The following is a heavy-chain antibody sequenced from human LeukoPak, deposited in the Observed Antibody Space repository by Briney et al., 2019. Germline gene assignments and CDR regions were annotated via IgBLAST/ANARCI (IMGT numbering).Heavy chain of an antibody. Sequence: TSETLSLTCAVYGGSFSGYYWSWIRQPPGKGLEWIGEINHSGSTNYNPSLKSRVTISVDTSKNQFSLKLSSVTAADTAVYYCARGPPSSSSWHGDWFDPRGQGNLVTVSS. CDR3: ARGPPSSSSWHGDWFDP. CDR2: INHSGST. J-gene: IGHJ5*02. CDR1: GGSFSGYY. D-gene: IGHD6-13*01. V-gene: IGHV4-34*01.